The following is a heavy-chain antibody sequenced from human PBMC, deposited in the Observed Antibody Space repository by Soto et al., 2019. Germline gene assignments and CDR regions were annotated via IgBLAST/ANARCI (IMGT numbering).Heavy chain of an antibody. Sequence: QVQLVESGGGVVQPGRSLRLSCAASGFTFSSYGMHWVRQAPGKGLEWVAVISYDGSNKYYADSVKGRFTISRDNSKKTLYLQMNSLRAEDTAVYYCAKDRSIVLMVYAPDYWGQGTLVTVSS. V-gene: IGHV3-30*18. CDR3: AKDRSIVLMVYAPDY. J-gene: IGHJ4*02. D-gene: IGHD2-8*01. CDR2: ISYDGSNK. CDR1: GFTFSSYG.